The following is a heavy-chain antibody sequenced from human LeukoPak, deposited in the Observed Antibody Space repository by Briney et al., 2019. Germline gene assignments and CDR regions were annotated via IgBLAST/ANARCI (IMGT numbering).Heavy chain of an antibody. V-gene: IGHV3-30*02. CDR3: AAMAEYYYYYYMDV. J-gene: IGHJ6*03. CDR1: GFTFSSYG. CDR2: IRYDGSNK. D-gene: IGHD5-18*01. Sequence: GGSLRLSCAASGFTFSSYGMHWVRQAPGKGLEWVAFIRYDGSNKYYADSVKGRFTISRDNSKNTLYLQMNSLRAEDTAVYYCAAMAEYYYYYYMDVWGKGTTVTVSS.